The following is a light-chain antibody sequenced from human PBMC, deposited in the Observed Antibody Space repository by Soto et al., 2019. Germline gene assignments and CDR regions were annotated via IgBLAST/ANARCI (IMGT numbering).Light chain of an antibody. V-gene: IGLV2-14*01. Sequence: QSVLTQLASVSRSPGQSITISCTGTSSDVGADIFVSWYQQYPGKAPKLMIYEITTRPSALSKRFSASKDVNTAPLTIVGLQAMAEPDYYCVTSTTSKSYGVGSGTKVTV. CDR3: VTSTTSKSYG. CDR1: SSDVGADIF. J-gene: IGLJ1*01. CDR2: EIT.